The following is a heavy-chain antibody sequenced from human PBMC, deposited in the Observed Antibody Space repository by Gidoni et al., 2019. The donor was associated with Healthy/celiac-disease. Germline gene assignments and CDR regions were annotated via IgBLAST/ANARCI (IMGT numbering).Heavy chain of an antibody. CDR1: GCSISSSSYY. D-gene: IGHD3-10*01. CDR3: ARQSGMVRGGDGNNWFDP. V-gene: IGHV4-39*01. Sequence: QLQLQESGPGLVKPSATLSLTCTVSGCSISSSSYYCGWLRQPPGKGLEWIGSIYYSGSTYYNPSLKSRVTISVDTSKNQFSLKLSSVTAADTAVYYCARQSGMVRGGDGNNWFDPWGQGTLVTVSS. J-gene: IGHJ5*02. CDR2: IYYSGST.